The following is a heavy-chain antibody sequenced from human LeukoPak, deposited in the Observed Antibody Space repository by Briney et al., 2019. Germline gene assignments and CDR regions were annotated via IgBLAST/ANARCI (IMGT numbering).Heavy chain of an antibody. V-gene: IGHV4-4*02. D-gene: IGHD1-26*01. CDR2: IYHSGST. CDR3: ARGWDLNFDY. Sequence: SGTLSLTCAVSGGSISSSNWWSWGRQPPGKGLEWIGYIYHSGSTNYNPSLKSRVTISVDTSKNQFSLKLSSVTAADTAMYYCARGWDLNFDYWGQGALVTVSS. CDR1: GGSISSSNW. J-gene: IGHJ4*02.